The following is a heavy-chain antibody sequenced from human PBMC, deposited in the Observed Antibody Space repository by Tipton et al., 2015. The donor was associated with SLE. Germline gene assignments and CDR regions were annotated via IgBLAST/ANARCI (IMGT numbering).Heavy chain of an antibody. CDR3: ARGGRQLVPFSWFDP. CDR1: GGSVSSGSYY. V-gene: IGHV4-61*01. Sequence: TLSLTCTVSGGSVSSGSYYWSWIRQPPGKGLEWIGEIIDSGSTNYNPSLKSRVTISVETSESQVSLKLSSVTAADTAVYYCARGGRQLVPFSWFDPWGQGTLVTVSS. D-gene: IGHD6-13*01. J-gene: IGHJ5*02. CDR2: IIDSGST.